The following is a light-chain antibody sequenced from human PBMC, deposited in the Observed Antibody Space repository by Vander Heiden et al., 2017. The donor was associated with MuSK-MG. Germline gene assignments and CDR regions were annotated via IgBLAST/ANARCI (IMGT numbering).Light chain of an antibody. V-gene: IGKV2-28*01. J-gene: IGKJ2*01. CDR1: QSLLHRNGYNY. CDR3: MQDLQTRT. Sequence: DVVMTPSPLSLPVTPEEPASISCRSSQSLLHRNGYNYLEWYLQKPGQPPQLLIYLGSKRASGVPDRFSGSGSGTDFTLKISRVEAEDVGVYYCMQDLQTRTFGQGTKLEIK. CDR2: LGS.